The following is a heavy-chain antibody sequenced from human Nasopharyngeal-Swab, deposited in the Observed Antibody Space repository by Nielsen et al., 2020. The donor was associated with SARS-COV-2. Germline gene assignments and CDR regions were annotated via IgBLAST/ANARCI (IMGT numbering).Heavy chain of an antibody. D-gene: IGHD2-2*01. V-gene: IGHV4-34*01. CDR3: AKSPRGGYCSSTSCTGDV. Sequence: SETLSLTCAVYGGSFSGYYWSWIRQPPGKGLEWIGEINHSGSTNYNPSLKSRVTISVDTSKSQFSLKLSSVTAADTAVYYCAKSPRGGYCSSTSCTGDVWGKGTTVTVSS. J-gene: IGHJ6*04. CDR1: GGSFSGYY. CDR2: INHSGST.